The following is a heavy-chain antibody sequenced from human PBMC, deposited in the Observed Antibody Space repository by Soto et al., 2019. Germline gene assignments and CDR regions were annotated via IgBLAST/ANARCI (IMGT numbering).Heavy chain of an antibody. J-gene: IGHJ4*02. CDR1: GASISSGDFY. Sequence: QVQLQESGPGLVEPSQTLSLNCTVSGASISSGDFYWSWVRQSPDKGLEWIGHFSYNGRSSYNPCLKCRVPMSVDASNNRFSVKLTSVIPADTAVYFCTPTGKSLLGYWGQVALVAVSA. D-gene: IGHD3-9*01. CDR3: TPTGKSLLGY. CDR2: FSYNGRS. V-gene: IGHV4-30-4*01.